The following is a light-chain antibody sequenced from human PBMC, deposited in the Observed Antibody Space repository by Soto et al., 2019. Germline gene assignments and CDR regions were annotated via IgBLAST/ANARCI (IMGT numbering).Light chain of an antibody. CDR2: GAS. CDR1: QSVGSF. Sequence: EIVLPQSPATLSLSPGESATLSCRASQSVGSFLAWYQQKPGQAPRLLIFGASNRATGIPARFSGSGSGTDFTLAINRLEPDEFAVYYCQQRNDWPITFGQGTRLEIK. V-gene: IGKV3-11*01. J-gene: IGKJ5*01. CDR3: QQRNDWPIT.